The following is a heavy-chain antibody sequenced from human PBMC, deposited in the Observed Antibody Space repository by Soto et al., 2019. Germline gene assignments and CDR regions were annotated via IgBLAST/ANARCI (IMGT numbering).Heavy chain of an antibody. Sequence: VKVSCKASGYTFTSYGISWVRQAPGQGLEWMGWISAYNGNTNYAQKLQGRVTMTTDTSTSAAYMELRSLRSDDTAVYYCARVRIVPTGTTWAVLLGMDVWGQGTTVTVSS. CDR3: ARVRIVPTGTTWAVLLGMDV. CDR2: ISAYNGNT. J-gene: IGHJ6*02. V-gene: IGHV1-18*01. CDR1: GYTFTSYG. D-gene: IGHD1-1*01.